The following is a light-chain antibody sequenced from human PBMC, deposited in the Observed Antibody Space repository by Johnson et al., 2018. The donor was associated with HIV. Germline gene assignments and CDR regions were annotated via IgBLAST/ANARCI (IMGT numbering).Light chain of an antibody. V-gene: IGLV1-51*02. CDR1: SSNIGKNY. J-gene: IGLJ1*01. CDR2: EKN. CDR3: GAWDSSLSAHFV. Sequence: QSALTQPPSVSAAPGQKVTISCSGSSSNIGKNYVSWYQQLPGTAPKLLIYEKNKRPSGIPDRFSASKSDTSATLVITGLQTGDEADYYCGAWDSSLSAHFVFGTGTKVTVL.